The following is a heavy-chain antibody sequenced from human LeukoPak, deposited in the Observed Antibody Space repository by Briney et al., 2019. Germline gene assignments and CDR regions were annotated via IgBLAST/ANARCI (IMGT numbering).Heavy chain of an antibody. V-gene: IGHV4-39*01. J-gene: IGHJ4*02. D-gene: IGHD2-15*01. CDR2: IYYSGST. CDR1: GGSISSSSYY. Sequence: PSETLSLTCTVSGGSISSSSYYWGWIRQPPGKGLEWIGSIYYSGSTYYNPSLKSRVTISVDTSKNQFSLKLNSVTAADTAVYYCARLYCSSGICYLDYWGQGNLVTVSS. CDR3: ARLYCSSGICYLDY.